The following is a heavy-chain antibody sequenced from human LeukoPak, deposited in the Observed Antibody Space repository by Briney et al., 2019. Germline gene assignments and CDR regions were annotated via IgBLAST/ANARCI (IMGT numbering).Heavy chain of an antibody. J-gene: IGHJ4*02. D-gene: IGHD3-22*01. CDR3: ASSGYYYALEY. V-gene: IGHV3-66*01. CDR2: IYSGGST. Sequence: GGSLRLSCAASGFTVSSNYMSWVRRAPGKGLEWVSVIYSGGSTDYADSVKGRFTISRDKSKNTLYLQMNSLRAEDTAVYYCASSGYYYALEYWGQGTLVTVSS. CDR1: GFTVSSNY.